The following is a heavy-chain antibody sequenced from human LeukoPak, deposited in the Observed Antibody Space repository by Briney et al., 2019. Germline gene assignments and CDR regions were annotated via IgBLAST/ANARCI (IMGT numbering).Heavy chain of an antibody. CDR2: IFYSGST. CDR1: GGSISSHY. J-gene: IGHJ2*01. CDR3: ARVGYSSGWSHFDL. V-gene: IGHV4-59*11. Sequence: SETLSLTCTVSGGSISSHYWSWIRQPPGKGLEWIAYIFYSGSTNYNPSLKNRVTISVDTSKNQFSLKLSSVTAADTAVYYCARVGYSSGWSHFDLWGRGTLVTVSS. D-gene: IGHD6-19*01.